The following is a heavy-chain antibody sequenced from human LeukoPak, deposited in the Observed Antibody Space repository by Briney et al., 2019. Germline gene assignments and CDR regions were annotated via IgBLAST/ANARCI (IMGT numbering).Heavy chain of an antibody. D-gene: IGHD2-2*01. CDR2: ILVSGGST. Sequence: GGAPRLSCAASGVTFSSYAMSSVRQAPGGGREWGSAILVSGGSTYYADSVKGRFTISRDNSKNTLYLQMNSLRAEDTAVYYCAKESRGYCSSTSCYESLDYWGQGTLVTVSS. J-gene: IGHJ4*02. CDR3: AKESRGYCSSTSCYESLDY. V-gene: IGHV3-23*01. CDR1: GVTFSSYA.